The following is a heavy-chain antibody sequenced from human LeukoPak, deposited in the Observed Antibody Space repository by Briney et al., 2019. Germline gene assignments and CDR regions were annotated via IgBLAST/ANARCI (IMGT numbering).Heavy chain of an antibody. CDR3: ARFPDYGDYGMDV. V-gene: IGHV1-2*02. D-gene: IGHD4-17*01. CDR1: GYTFTGYY. Sequence: ASVKVSCKASGYTFTGYYMHWVRQAPGQGLEWMGWINPNSGGTNYAQKFQGRVTMTRDTSISTAYMELGRLRSDDTAVYYCARFPDYGDYGMDVWGQGTTVTVSS. CDR2: INPNSGGT. J-gene: IGHJ6*02.